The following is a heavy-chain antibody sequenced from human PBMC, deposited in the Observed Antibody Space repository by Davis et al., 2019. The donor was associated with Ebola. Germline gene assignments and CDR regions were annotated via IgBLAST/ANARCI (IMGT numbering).Heavy chain of an antibody. V-gene: IGHV3-43D*03. J-gene: IGHJ4*01. CDR3: AKDMGSNWYSLDY. CDR1: GFRFDDYA. Sequence: GESLKISCAVSGFRFDDYAMHWVRQAPGKGLEWVSLISGDGTRTFYADSVKGRFTLSRDNSKNSLYLQMNGLRPEETALYYCAKDMGSNWYSLDYWGRGTPVTASS. D-gene: IGHD2-15*01. CDR2: ISGDGTRT.